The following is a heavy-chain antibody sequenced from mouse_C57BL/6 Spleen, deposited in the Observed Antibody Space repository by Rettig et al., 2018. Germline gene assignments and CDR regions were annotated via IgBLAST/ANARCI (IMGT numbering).Heavy chain of an antibody. V-gene: IGHV5-17*01. CDR3: ARTAYFDY. Sequence: GLEWVAYISSGSSTIYYADTVKGRFTISRDNAKNTLFLQMTSLRSEDTAMYYCARTAYFDYWGQGTTLTVSS. D-gene: IGHD3-1*01. J-gene: IGHJ2*01. CDR2: ISSGSSTI.